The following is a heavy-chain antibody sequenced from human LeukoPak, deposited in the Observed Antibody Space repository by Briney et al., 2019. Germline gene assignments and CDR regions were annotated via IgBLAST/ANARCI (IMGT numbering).Heavy chain of an antibody. Sequence: PSETLSLTCTVSGGSISSGSYYWSWIRQPAGKGLEWIGRIYTSGSTNYNPSLKSRVSISVDTSKNQFSLKLTSVTAADTAVYYCARGSLRGDFDLWGRGTLVTVSS. D-gene: IGHD3-10*01. CDR1: GGSISSGSYY. CDR2: IYTSGST. J-gene: IGHJ2*01. CDR3: ARGSLRGDFDL. V-gene: IGHV4-61*02.